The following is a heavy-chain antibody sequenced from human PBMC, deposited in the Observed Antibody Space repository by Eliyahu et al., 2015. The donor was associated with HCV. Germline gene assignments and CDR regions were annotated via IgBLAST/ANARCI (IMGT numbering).Heavy chain of an antibody. J-gene: IGHJ4*02. V-gene: IGHV3-48*01. CDR3: ARMNPGYSFDY. D-gene: IGHD3-9*01. Sequence: EVQLVESGGGLIQPGGSLRLSCAASGFTFSSYXLNWVRQAPGKGLEWVSYISSSSSTIYQADSVKGRFAISRDNAKNSLYLQMNSLRAEDTAVYYCARMNPGYSFDYWGQGSLVTVSS. CDR1: GFTFSSYX. CDR2: ISSSSSTI.